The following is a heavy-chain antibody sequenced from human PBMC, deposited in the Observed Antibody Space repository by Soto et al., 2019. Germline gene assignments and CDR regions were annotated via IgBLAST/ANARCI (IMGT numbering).Heavy chain of an antibody. D-gene: IGHD3-10*01. CDR3: ARSGDGNWFES. CDR2: ISGYGHT. J-gene: IGHJ5*01. V-gene: IGHV1-18*04. Sequence: QVQLVQSGDEVKKPGASVKVSCKASGYTFTSYGIGWVRQAPGQGLEWMGWISGYGHTNYAQRLQGRVTMTKDSSTSTVYMELRSLRSDDTAVYYCARSGDGNWFESWGQGTLVTVSS. CDR1: GYTFTSYG.